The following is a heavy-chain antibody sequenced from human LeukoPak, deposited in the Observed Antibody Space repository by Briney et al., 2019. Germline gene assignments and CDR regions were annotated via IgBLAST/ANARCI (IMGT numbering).Heavy chain of an antibody. CDR2: FDPEDGET. CDR1: GYTLTELS. D-gene: IGHD3-22*01. V-gene: IGHV1-24*01. J-gene: IGHJ4*02. Sequence: GASVKVSCKVSGYTLTELSMHWVRQAPGKGLEWMGGFDPEDGETIYAQKFQGRVTMTEDTSTDTAYMELSSLRSEDTAVYYCAREEASVYYYDSSGASTGDYWGQGTLVTVSS. CDR3: AREEASVYYYDSSGASTGDY.